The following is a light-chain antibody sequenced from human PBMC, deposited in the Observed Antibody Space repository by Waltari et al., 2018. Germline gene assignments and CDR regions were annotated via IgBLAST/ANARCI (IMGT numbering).Light chain of an antibody. J-gene: IGLJ3*02. CDR3: LSGDSGGVGV. CDR1: ALPKQN. V-gene: IGLV3-25*03. Sequence: SYELTQPPSVSVSPGQTARITCSGDALPKQNEHWYQQKPGKVPVLLTYKDREWPSGIPVRVSLFSSGKTVTFTICGVQGEDEADYYCLSGDSGGVGVFGGGTKLSVL. CDR2: KDR.